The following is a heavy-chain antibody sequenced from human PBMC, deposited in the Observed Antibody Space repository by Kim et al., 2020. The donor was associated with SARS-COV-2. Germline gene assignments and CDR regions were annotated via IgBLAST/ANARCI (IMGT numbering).Heavy chain of an antibody. CDR1: GFTFSNYW. J-gene: IGHJ4*02. Sequence: GGSLRLSCAASGFTFSNYWMNWVRQFPGKGLEWVANINKDGNEIYYVDSVKGRFTISRDNAKNSLYLEMNNLRAEDTSVYYCARGTMLPGTDYWGQGTLVTVSS. D-gene: IGHD6-13*01. V-gene: IGHV3-7*01. CDR2: INKDGNEI. CDR3: ARGTMLPGTDY.